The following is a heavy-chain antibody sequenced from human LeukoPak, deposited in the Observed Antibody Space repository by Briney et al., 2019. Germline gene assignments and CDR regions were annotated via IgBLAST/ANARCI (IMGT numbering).Heavy chain of an antibody. CDR3: ARGQYSGYDFFDY. Sequence: PGGSLRLSCAASGFTFSSYWMSWVRQAPGKGLEWVANIKQDGSEKYYVDSVRGRFTISRDNAKNSLYLQMNSLRAEDTAVYYCARGQYSGYDFFDYWGQGTLVTVSS. D-gene: IGHD5-12*01. J-gene: IGHJ4*02. CDR2: IKQDGSEK. CDR1: GFTFSSYW. V-gene: IGHV3-7*01.